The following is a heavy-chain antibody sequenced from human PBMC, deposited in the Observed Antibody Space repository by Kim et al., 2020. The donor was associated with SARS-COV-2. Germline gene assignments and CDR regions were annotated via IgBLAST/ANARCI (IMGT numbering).Heavy chain of an antibody. Sequence: GGSLRLSCAASGFTFSSYAMSWVRQAPGKGLEWVSAISGSGGSTYYADSVKGRFTISRDNSKNTLYLQMNSLRAEDTAVYYCAYGSGVGSNYYGMDVWGQGTTVTVSS. D-gene: IGHD3-10*01. J-gene: IGHJ6*02. CDR3: AYGSGVGSNYYGMDV. CDR2: ISGSGGST. V-gene: IGHV3-23*01. CDR1: GFTFSSYA.